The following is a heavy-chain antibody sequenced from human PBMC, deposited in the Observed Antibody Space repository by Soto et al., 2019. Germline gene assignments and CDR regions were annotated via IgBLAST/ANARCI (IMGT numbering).Heavy chain of an antibody. CDR2: INPNSGGT. Sequence: QVQLVQSGAEVKKPGASVKVSCKASGYTFTAYYMHWVRQAPGQGLEWMGWINPNSGGTYHAQNFQGRVTMTRATSTTTASMELASLRSDDTAVYYCARGGGRGYNELDPWGHGTLVIVSS. D-gene: IGHD5-12*01. CDR1: GYTFTAYY. V-gene: IGHV1-2*02. J-gene: IGHJ5*02. CDR3: ARGGGRGYNELDP.